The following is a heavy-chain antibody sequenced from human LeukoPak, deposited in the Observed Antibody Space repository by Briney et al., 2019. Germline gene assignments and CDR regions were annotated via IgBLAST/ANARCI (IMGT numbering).Heavy chain of an antibody. V-gene: IGHV4-59*01. CDR2: IYYSGST. CDR1: GGSISSYY. D-gene: IGHD1-7*01. Sequence: SETLSLTCTVSGGSISSYYWSWIRQPPGKGLEWIGYIYYSGSTNYNPSLKSRVTISVDTSKNQFSLKLSSVTAADTAVYYCAREWNYYAFEIWGQGTMVSVSS. CDR3: AREWNYYAFEI. J-gene: IGHJ3*02.